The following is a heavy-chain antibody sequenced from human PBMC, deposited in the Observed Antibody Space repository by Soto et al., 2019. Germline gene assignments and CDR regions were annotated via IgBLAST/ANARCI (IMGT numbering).Heavy chain of an antibody. CDR3: ARVPVGSGWYYFDY. J-gene: IGHJ4*02. CDR1: GGTFSSYA. D-gene: IGHD6-19*01. CDR2: IIPIFGTA. V-gene: IGHV1-69*01. Sequence: QVQLVQSGAEVKKPGSSVKVSCKASGGTFSSYAISWVRQAHGQGLEWMGGIIPIFGTANYAQKFQGRVTITADESTSTAYMELSSLRSEDTAVYYCARVPVGSGWYYFDYWGQGTLVTVSS.